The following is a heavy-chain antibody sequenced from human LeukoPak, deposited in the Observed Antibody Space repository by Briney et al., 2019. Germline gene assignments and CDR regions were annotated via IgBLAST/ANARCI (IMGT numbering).Heavy chain of an antibody. CDR1: GFTFTSSA. Sequence: SVKVSCKASGFTFTSSAVQWVRQARGQRLEWIGWIVVGSGNTNYAQKFQERVTITRDMSTSTAYMELSSLRAEDTAVYYCARVPRVYDFWSGSFPYYFDYWGQGTLVTVSS. CDR3: ARVPRVYDFWSGSFPYYFDY. D-gene: IGHD3-3*01. V-gene: IGHV1-58*01. CDR2: IVVGSGNT. J-gene: IGHJ4*02.